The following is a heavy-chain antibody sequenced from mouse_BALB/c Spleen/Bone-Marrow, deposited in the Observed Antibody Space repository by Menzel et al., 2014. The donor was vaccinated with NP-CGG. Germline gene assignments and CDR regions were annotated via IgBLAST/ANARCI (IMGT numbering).Heavy chain of an antibody. J-gene: IGHJ4*01. CDR3: ARGEDYDDWCAMDY. V-gene: IGHV2-6-7*01. CDR1: GFSLTGYG. Sequence: QVQLKESGPGLVAPSQSLSITCTVSGFSLTGYGVNWVRQPPGKGLEWLGMIWGDGSTDYNSALKSRLSISKDNSKSQVFLKMNRLQTGGTARCYCARGEDYDDWCAMDYWGQGTSVTVSS. CDR2: IWGDGST. D-gene: IGHD2-4*01.